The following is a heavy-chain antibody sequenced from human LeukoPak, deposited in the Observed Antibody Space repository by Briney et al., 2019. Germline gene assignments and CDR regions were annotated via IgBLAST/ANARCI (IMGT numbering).Heavy chain of an antibody. J-gene: IGHJ5*02. D-gene: IGHD2-2*01. CDR2: INPICGRT. Sequence: GASVKVSCKASGGTFSSYAISWVRQAPGQGLEWMGWINPICGRTNYAQKFQGRVTITRDESTSTAYMELSSLRSEDTAVYYCARDGCSSTSCYRDNWFDPWGQGTLVTVSS. V-gene: IGHV1-69*05. CDR3: ARDGCSSTSCYRDNWFDP. CDR1: GGTFSSYA.